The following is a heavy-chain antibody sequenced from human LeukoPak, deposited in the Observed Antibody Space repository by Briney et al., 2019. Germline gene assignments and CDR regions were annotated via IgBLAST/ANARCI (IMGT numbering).Heavy chain of an antibody. Sequence: GGSLRLSCVASGFTFSNSEMKWVRRAPGKGLEWVSYISTGGSTIYYADSVEGRFSISRDNSKNSLYLQMNSLRAEDTAVYYCARAIRLGLDYYFDLWGQGTLVTVSS. CDR1: GFTFSNSE. CDR2: ISTGGSTI. J-gene: IGHJ4*02. CDR3: ARAIRLGLDYYFDL. V-gene: IGHV3-48*03. D-gene: IGHD5-24*01.